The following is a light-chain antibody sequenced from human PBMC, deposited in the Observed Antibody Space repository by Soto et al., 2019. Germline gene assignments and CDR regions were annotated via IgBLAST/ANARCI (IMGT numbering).Light chain of an antibody. CDR3: QQSHIAPYT. Sequence: DLQMTQSPSSLSAAVGDRVTITCRASQSIARFLNWYQQKPGEVPKLLIFGASYLRSGVPSRFSGSGSGTHFSLTITSLQHEDFATYFCQQSHIAPYTFGQWTKL. CDR2: GAS. J-gene: IGKJ2*01. V-gene: IGKV1-39*01. CDR1: QSIARF.